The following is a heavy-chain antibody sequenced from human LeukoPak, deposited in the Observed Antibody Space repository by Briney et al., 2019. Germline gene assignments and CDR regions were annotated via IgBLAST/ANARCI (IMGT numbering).Heavy chain of an antibody. CDR3: AKVVDHDYGDYYLDY. D-gene: IGHD4-17*01. V-gene: IGHV3-53*01. CDR1: GFTVSSYD. J-gene: IGHJ4*02. Sequence: GGSLRLSCAASGFTVSSYDMSWVRQAPGKGLECISYINSGGSVKYAAYAVGRLTISRDNSNNTLYLQMNSLRAEDTAVYYCAKVVDHDYGDYYLDYCGQGTLATVSS. CDR2: INSGGSV.